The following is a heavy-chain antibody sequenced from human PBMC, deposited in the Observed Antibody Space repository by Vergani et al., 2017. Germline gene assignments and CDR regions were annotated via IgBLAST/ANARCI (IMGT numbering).Heavy chain of an antibody. CDR2: ISSSSSTI. J-gene: IGHJ6*02. CDR3: ARDCSGGSCQYYGMDV. D-gene: IGHD2-15*01. V-gene: IGHV3-48*04. CDR1: GFTFSSYS. Sequence: EVQLVESGGGLVQPGGSLRLSCAASGFTFSSYSMNWVRQAPGKGLEWVSYISSSSSTIYYADSVKGLFTISRDNAKNSLYLQMNSLRAEDTAVYYCARDCSGGSCQYYGMDVWGQGTTVTVSS.